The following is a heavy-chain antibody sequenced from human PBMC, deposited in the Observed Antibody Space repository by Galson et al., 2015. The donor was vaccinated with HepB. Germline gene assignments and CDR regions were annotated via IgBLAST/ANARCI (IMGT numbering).Heavy chain of an antibody. J-gene: IGHJ4*02. CDR1: GFTFSSYA. CDR2: ISGSGGST. V-gene: IGHV3-23*01. D-gene: IGHD5-24*01. Sequence: SLRLSCAASGFTFSSYAMSWVRQAPGKGLEWVSAISGSGGSTYYADSVKGRFTISRDNSKNTLYLQMNSLRAEDTAVYYCAASVGVDGYNWSFDYWGQGTLVTVSS. CDR3: AASVGVDGYNWSFDY.